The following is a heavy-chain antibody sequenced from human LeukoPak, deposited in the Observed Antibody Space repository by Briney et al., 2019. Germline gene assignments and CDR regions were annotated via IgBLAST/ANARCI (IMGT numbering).Heavy chain of an antibody. J-gene: IGHJ4*02. CDR3: ARTTHYYDGSGLFY. V-gene: IGHV3-48*01. D-gene: IGHD3-22*01. CDR1: GFTFTKYS. CDR2: ISGASSVI. Sequence: PGGSLRLSCAASGFTFTKYSMNWVRQAPGKGPEWVAYISGASSVIYYADSVKGRFTVSRDNAKNSLYLQMNSLKGEDTAAYYCARTTHYYDGSGLFYWGQGALVTVSS.